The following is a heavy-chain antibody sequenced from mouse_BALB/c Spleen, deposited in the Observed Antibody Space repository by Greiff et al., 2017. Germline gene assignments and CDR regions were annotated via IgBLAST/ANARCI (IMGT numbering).Heavy chain of an antibody. V-gene: IGHV1S34*01. CDR1: GYSFTGYY. Sequence: LVKPGASVKISCKASGYSFTGYYMHWVKQSHGKSLEWIGYISCYNGATSYNQKFKGKATFTVDTSSSTDYMQFNSLTSEDSAVYYCARSSSYCDYDDEFFAYWGQGTLVTVSA. CDR3: ARSSSYCDYDDEFFAY. CDR2: ISCYNGAT. J-gene: IGHJ3*01. D-gene: IGHD2-4*01.